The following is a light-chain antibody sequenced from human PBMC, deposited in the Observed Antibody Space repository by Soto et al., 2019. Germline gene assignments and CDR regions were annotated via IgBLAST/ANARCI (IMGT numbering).Light chain of an antibody. CDR1: SSDIGAYNY. CDR3: SSYPTSSTRV. V-gene: IGLV2-14*01. CDR2: GVS. J-gene: IGLJ3*02. Sequence: QSALTQPASVSGSPGQSITISCTGTSSDIGAYNYVSWYQHHPGKAPKPMIYGVSNRPSGVSNRFSGSKSGNPASLTISGLQAEDEAHYYCSSYPTSSTRVFGGGTKLTVL.